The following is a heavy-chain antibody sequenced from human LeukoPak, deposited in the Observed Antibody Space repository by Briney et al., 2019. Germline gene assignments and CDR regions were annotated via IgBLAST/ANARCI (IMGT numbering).Heavy chain of an antibody. D-gene: IGHD4-17*01. J-gene: IGHJ4*02. Sequence: SETLSLTCAVSGYSISNGYYWDWIRQPPGKGLEWIGSIYHSGITYYNPSLKSRVTISVDTSKNHFSLKLSSATAADTAVYYCARGPVTRVDSWGQGTLVTVSS. CDR1: GYSISNGYY. CDR3: ARGPVTRVDS. CDR2: IYHSGIT. V-gene: IGHV4-38-2*01.